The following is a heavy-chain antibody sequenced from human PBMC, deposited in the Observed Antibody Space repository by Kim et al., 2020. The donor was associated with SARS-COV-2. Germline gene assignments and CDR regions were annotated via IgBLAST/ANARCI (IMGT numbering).Heavy chain of an antibody. V-gene: IGHV1-18*01. CDR2: ISAYNGNT. CDR3: ARDLVNYYDSSGYYPQYYYYYGMDV. Sequence: ASVKVSCKASGYTFTSYGISWVRQAPGQGLEWMGWISAYNGNTNYAQKLQGRVTMTTDTSTSTSYMELRSLRSDDTAVYYCARDLVNYYDSSGYYPQYYYYYGMDVWGQGTTVTVSS. J-gene: IGHJ6*02. CDR1: GYTFTSYG. D-gene: IGHD3-22*01.